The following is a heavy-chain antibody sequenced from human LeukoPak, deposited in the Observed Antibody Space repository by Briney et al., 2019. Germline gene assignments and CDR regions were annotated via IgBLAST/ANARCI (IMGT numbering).Heavy chain of an antibody. CDR3: ARDRGLAPEGWFDP. CDR1: GGSISSHY. CDR2: IYYSGST. J-gene: IGHJ5*01. Sequence: SETLSLTCTVSGGSISSHYWSWIRQPPGKGLEWIGYIYYSGSTNYNPSLKSRVTISVDTSKNQFSLKLSSVTAADTAAYYCARDRGLAPEGWFDPWGQGTLVTVSS. D-gene: IGHD3-3*02. V-gene: IGHV4-59*11.